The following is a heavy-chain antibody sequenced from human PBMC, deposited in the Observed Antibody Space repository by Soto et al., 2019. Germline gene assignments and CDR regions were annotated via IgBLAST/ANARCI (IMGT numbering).Heavy chain of an antibody. CDR3: ARGLGEKYYYGMDV. CDR2: INPNSGGT. CDR1: GYTFTGYY. D-gene: IGHD3-16*01. Sequence: ASVKVSCKASGYTFTGYYMHWVRQAPGQGLEWMGWINPNSGGTNYAQKFQGRVTMTRDTSISTAYMELSRLRSDDTAVYYCARGLGEKYYYGMDVWGQGTTVTVSS. J-gene: IGHJ6*02. V-gene: IGHV1-2*02.